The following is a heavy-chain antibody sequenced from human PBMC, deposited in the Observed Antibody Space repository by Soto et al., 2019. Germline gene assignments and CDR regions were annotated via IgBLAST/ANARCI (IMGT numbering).Heavy chain of an antibody. CDR2: IHYSGNT. Sequence: SETLSLTCTVSGGSLSSGAYYWSWLRQPPGKGLEWIGYIHYSGNTYYNPSLKSRITISVDTSKNQFSLRLNSLTAADTALYYCARTDYGGNSVYFDYWGQGTLVTVSS. J-gene: IGHJ4*02. CDR3: ARTDYGGNSVYFDY. V-gene: IGHV4-30-4*01. D-gene: IGHD4-17*01. CDR1: GGSLSSGAYY.